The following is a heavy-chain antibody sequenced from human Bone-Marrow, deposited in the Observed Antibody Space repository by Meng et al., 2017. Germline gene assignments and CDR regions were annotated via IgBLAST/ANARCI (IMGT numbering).Heavy chain of an antibody. CDR3: ARDRRYCSSTSCRSGSGRGYYYGMDV. J-gene: IGHJ6*02. V-gene: IGHV3-11*04. CDR2: ISSSGSTI. D-gene: IGHD2-2*01. CDR1: GFTSSDYY. Sequence: GESLKISCAASGFTSSDYYMTWIRQAPGKGLEWLSYISSSGSTIYYADSVKGRFTISRDNAKNSLYLQMNSLRAEDTAVYYCARDRRYCSSTSCRSGSGRGYYYGMDVWGQGTTVTVSS.